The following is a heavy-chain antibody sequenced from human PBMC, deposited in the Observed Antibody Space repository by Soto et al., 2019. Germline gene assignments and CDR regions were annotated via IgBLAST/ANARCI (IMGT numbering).Heavy chain of an antibody. CDR1: GLTFSSDW. Sequence: PGGSLRLSCVASGLTFSSDWMNWVRQAPGKGLEWVANIKEDGGEIYYVDYVKGRFTISRDNTKNSLYLQMNSLRAEDTAVYYCARGRYGSSPQRYYYYGLDVWGQGTTVTVSS. J-gene: IGHJ6*02. CDR2: IKEDGGEI. V-gene: IGHV3-7*05. D-gene: IGHD6-6*01. CDR3: ARGRYGSSPQRYYYYGLDV.